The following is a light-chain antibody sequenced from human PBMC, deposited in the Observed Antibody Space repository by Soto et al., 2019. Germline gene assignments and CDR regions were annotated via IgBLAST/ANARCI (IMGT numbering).Light chain of an antibody. CDR3: SSYTTSSSYV. CDR1: SNDVGGYNY. V-gene: IGLV2-14*01. CDR2: EVS. Sequence: QSALTQPASLSGSPGQSITISCTGSSNDVGGYNYVSWYQQHPGKAPKLILYEVSNRPSGVSHRFSGSKSANTASLTISGLQTEDEADYYCSSYTTSSSYVFGTGTKVTVL. J-gene: IGLJ1*01.